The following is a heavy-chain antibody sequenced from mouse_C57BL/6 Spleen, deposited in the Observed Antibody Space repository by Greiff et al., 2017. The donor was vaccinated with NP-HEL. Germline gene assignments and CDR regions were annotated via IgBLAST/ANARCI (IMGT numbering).Heavy chain of an antibody. J-gene: IGHJ1*03. D-gene: IGHD1-1*01. CDR3: ARDYGSSYGYFDV. CDR2: IDPSDSET. V-gene: IGHV1-52*01. Sequence: QVQLKQPGAELVRPGSSVKLSCKASGYTFTSYCMHWVKQRPIQGLEWIGNIDPSDSETHYNQKFKDKATLTVDKSSSTAYMQLSSLTSEDYAVYDCARDYGSSYGYFDVWGTGTTVTVSS. CDR1: GYTFTSYC.